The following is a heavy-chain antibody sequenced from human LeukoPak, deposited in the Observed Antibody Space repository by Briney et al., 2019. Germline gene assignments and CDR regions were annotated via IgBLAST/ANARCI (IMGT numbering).Heavy chain of an antibody. Sequence: GGSLRLSCAASGFTFSSYAMSWVRQAPGKGLEWVSGMSGSGGSTYYADSVKGRFTISRDNAKNSLYLQMNSLRAEDTALYYCAKDVGATLSYFDYWGQGTLVTVSS. J-gene: IGHJ4*02. D-gene: IGHD1-26*01. CDR1: GFTFSSYA. CDR2: MSGSGGST. V-gene: IGHV3-23*01. CDR3: AKDVGATLSYFDY.